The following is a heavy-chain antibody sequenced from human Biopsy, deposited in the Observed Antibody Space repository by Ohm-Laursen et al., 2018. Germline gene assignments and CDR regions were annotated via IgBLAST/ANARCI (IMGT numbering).Heavy chain of an antibody. V-gene: IGHV3-9*01. CDR1: RFTFGDYA. Sequence: SLRLSCAAPRFTFGDYAMHWVRLTPGKGLEWVSGIDWNRGSIAYGDSVKGRFTISRDNGKNFLYLQMSSLRVEDTALYFCAKDKGAHINYGDLYYFDSWGPGTMVTVSA. J-gene: IGHJ4*02. CDR3: AKDKGAHINYGDLYYFDS. CDR2: IDWNRGSI. D-gene: IGHD3-10*01.